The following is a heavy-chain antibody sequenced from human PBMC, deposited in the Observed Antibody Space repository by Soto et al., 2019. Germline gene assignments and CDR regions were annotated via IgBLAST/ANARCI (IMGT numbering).Heavy chain of an antibody. V-gene: IGHV1-18*01. Sequence: QVQLVQSGAEVKKPGASVKVSCKTSGYTFTSYSISWVRQAPGQGLEWMGWINVYNGNTKYAQNLQGRVTMTTDTPTSTAYMELRSLRSDDTAVYYCARDLAVGWFAPWGQGTLVTVSS. CDR1: GYTFTSYS. CDR3: ARDLAVGWFAP. D-gene: IGHD2-2*01. J-gene: IGHJ5*02. CDR2: INVYNGNT.